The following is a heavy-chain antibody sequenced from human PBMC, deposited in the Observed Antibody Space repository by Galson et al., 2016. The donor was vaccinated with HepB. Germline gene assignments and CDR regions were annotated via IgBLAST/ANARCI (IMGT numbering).Heavy chain of an antibody. D-gene: IGHD6-13*01. V-gene: IGHV5-51*03. CDR1: GYSFPTYW. CDR2: IHPVDSDT. CDR3: ARLGGIAASGTKCRFDP. J-gene: IGHJ5*02. Sequence: QSGAEVKKPGDSLKISCKGSGYSFPTYWIAWVRQMPGKGLEWMGAIHPVDSDTRYSPSFQGQVTISADKSLSTAYMQWTNLTASDTAMYFCARLGGIAASGTKCRFDPWGRGTLVTVSS.